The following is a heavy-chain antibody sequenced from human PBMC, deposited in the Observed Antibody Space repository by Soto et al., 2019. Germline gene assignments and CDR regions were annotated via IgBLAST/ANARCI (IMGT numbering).Heavy chain of an antibody. CDR3: ARMRRAAGTGYYYYGMDV. V-gene: IGHV2-26*01. CDR2: IFSNDEK. D-gene: IGHD6-13*01. J-gene: IGHJ6*02. CDR1: GFSLSNARMG. Sequence: QVTLKESGPVLVKPTETLTLTCTVSGFSLSNARMGVSWICQPPGKALEWLAHIFSNDEKSYSTSLKSRLTISKDTSKSQVVLTMTNMDPVDTATYYCARMRRAAGTGYYYYGMDVWGQGTTVTVSS.